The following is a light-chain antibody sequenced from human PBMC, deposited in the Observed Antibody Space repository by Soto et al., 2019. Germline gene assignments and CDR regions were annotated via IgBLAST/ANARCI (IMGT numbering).Light chain of an antibody. CDR3: SSYTSISTQV. V-gene: IGLV2-14*01. J-gene: IGLJ3*02. CDR2: EVD. Sequence: QSALAQPASVSGSLGQSITISCTGTSSDVGGYNYVSWYQQHPGKVPKLIIYEVDNRPSGVSNRFSASKSGNTASLTISGLQAEDEADYYCSSYTSISTQVLGGGTQLTVL. CDR1: SSDVGGYNY.